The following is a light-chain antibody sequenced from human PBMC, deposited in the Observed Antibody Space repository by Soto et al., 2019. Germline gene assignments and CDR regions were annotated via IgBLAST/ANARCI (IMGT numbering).Light chain of an antibody. V-gene: IGKV1-39*01. CDR3: QQSYSTPT. J-gene: IGKJ4*01. CDR2: AAS. Sequence: DIQMTQSPSSLSASVGDRVTITCRASQSISSYLNWYQPKPGKAPNLLIYAASSLQSGVPSRFSGSGSGTDFTLTISSLQPEDFATYYCQQSYSTPTFGGGTKVDIK. CDR1: QSISSY.